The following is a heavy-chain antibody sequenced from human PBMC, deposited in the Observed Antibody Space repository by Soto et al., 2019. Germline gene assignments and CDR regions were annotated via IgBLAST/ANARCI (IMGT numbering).Heavy chain of an antibody. CDR3: ARDLGGYDLYGRDT. CDR2: INLNSGDT. Sequence: RASVKVSCKTSGDTVTDSSMHWVRQAPGQGLEWMGWINLNSGDTNYAEKFRGRVTMTRDTSIITAYMELTRLKSDDTAVYYCARDLGGYDLYGRDTWGKGTLVTVSS. CDR1: GDTVTDSS. V-gene: IGHV1-2*02. J-gene: IGHJ5*02. D-gene: IGHD5-12*01.